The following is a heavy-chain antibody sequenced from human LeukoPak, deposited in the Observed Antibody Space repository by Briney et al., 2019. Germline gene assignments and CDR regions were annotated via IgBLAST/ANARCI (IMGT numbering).Heavy chain of an antibody. D-gene: IGHD3-22*01. J-gene: IGHJ4*02. Sequence: PGGSLRLSCAASGFTFSTYAMSWVRQAPGKGLEWVSTISGNGGTTYYADSVKGRFTISRDNSKNTLYLQMNSPRVEDTAVYYCAKPPPDSSSPLFDYWGQGTLVTVSS. CDR2: ISGNGGTT. CDR1: GFTFSTYA. V-gene: IGHV3-23*01. CDR3: AKPPPDSSSPLFDY.